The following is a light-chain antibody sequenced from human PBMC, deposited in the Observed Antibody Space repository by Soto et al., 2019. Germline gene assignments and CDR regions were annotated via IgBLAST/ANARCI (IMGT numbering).Light chain of an antibody. J-gene: IGLJ2*01. Sequence: QSALTQPRSVSGSPGQSVVISCTGTSSDVGAYNYVSWYQQHPGKAPKLMIYDVSRRPSGVPDRFSGSKSGNTASLSISGLQGEDEADYYCSSSAGSLYVVFGGGTKLTVL. V-gene: IGLV2-11*01. CDR2: DVS. CDR3: SSSAGSLYVV. CDR1: SSDVGAYNY.